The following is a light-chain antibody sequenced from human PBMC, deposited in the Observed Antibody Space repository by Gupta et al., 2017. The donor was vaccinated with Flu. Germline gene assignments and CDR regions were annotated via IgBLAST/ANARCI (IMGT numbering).Light chain of an antibody. J-gene: IGLJ2*01. CDR2: AKN. V-gene: IGLV3-19*01. Sequence: SSELTQDPAVSVALGQTVRITCQGDSLRNSYPSWYQQKPGQAPVLLIYAKNIRPSGIPDRFSGSSSGNTASLTITGAQAEDEADYYCNSRDSTDNHQAVFGGGTKLTVL. CDR3: NSRDSTDNHQAV. CDR1: SLRNSY.